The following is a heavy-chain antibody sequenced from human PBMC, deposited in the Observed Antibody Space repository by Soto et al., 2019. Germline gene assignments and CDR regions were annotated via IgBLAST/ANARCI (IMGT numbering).Heavy chain of an antibody. CDR1: GFTFSSYS. J-gene: IGHJ4*02. Sequence: GGSLRLSCAASGFTFSSYSMNWVRQAPGKGLEWVSSISSSSSYIYYADSVKGRFTISRDNAKNSLYLQMNSLRAEDTAVYYCARDRIYTLYSSGWYYFDYWGQGTLVTVSS. D-gene: IGHD6-19*01. V-gene: IGHV3-21*01. CDR3: ARDRIYTLYSSGWYYFDY. CDR2: ISSSSSYI.